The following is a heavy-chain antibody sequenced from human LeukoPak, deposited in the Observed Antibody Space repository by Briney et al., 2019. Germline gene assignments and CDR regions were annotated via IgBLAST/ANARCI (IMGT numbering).Heavy chain of an antibody. J-gene: IGHJ4*02. Sequence: PSETLSLACTVSGGSISSYYWSWIRQPPGKGLEWIGYIYYSGSTNYNPSLKSRVTISVDTSKNQFSLKLSSVTAADTAVYYCARGRSSGSYRPYYFDYWGQGTLVTVSS. CDR3: ARGRSSGSYRPYYFDY. V-gene: IGHV4-59*12. CDR2: IYYSGST. CDR1: GGSISSYY. D-gene: IGHD1-26*01.